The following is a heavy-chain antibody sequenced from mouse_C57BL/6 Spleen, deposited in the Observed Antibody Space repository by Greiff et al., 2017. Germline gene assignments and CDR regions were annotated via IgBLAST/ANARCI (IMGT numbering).Heavy chain of an antibody. Sequence: EVKLVESGGGLVQPKGSLKLSCAASGFTFNTYAMHWVRQAPGKGLEWVDRIRSKSSNYATYYADSVKDRFTISRDDSQSMLYLQMNNLKTEDTAMYYCVRGYGSSSWFAYWGQGTLVTVSA. CDR1: GFTFNTYA. CDR3: VRGYGSSSWFAY. CDR2: IRSKSSNYAT. J-gene: IGHJ3*01. V-gene: IGHV10-3*01. D-gene: IGHD1-1*01.